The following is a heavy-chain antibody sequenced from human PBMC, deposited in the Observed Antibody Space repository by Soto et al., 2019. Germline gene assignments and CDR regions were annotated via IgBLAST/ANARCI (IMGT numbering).Heavy chain of an antibody. Sequence: ASVKVSCKASGYTFTSYGISWVRQAPGQGLEWMGWISAYNGNTNYAQKLQGRVTMTTDTSTSTAYMELRSLRSDDTAVYYCARGMYSSGWYEYFQPWGQGTXVTVSS. D-gene: IGHD6-19*01. CDR1: GYTFTSYG. J-gene: IGHJ1*01. V-gene: IGHV1-18*01. CDR2: ISAYNGNT. CDR3: ARGMYSSGWYEYFQP.